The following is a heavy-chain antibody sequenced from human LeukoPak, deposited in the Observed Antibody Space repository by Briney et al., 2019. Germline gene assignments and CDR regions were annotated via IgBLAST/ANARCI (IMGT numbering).Heavy chain of an antibody. CDR2: ISAVSTYT. Sequence: PGGSLRLSCATSGFTFTDYSMTWVRQAPGKGREWVSSISAVSTYTFYSDSVKGRFTISRDNRKNTLYLQMSSLSAEDTAVYYCVRDGSGFYYYYYMDVWGRGTAVTVSS. D-gene: IGHD6-25*01. V-gene: IGHV3-21*01. CDR3: VRDGSGFYYYYYMDV. J-gene: IGHJ6*03. CDR1: GFTFTDYS.